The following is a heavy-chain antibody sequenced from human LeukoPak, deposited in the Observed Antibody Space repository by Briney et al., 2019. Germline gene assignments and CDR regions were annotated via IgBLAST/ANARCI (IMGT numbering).Heavy chain of an antibody. Sequence: SETLSLTCTVSGGSISSHYWSWIRQPPGKGLEWIGYIYYSGSTNYNPSLKSLVTISVDTSKNQFSLKLSSVTAADTAVYYCARAGYYYDSGSYSYYYYYYYMDVWGKGTTVTVSS. J-gene: IGHJ6*03. CDR3: ARAGYYYDSGSYSYYYYYYYMDV. CDR2: IYYSGST. V-gene: IGHV4-59*11. D-gene: IGHD3-10*01. CDR1: GGSISSHY.